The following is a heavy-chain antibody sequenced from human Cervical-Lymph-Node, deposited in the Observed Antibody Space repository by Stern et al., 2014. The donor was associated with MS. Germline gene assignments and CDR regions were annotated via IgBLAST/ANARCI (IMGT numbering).Heavy chain of an antibody. Sequence: SLVESGPALVKPTQSLTLTCSFSGFSLDTSGMGVGWIRQPPGKALEWLALILWDGEEQYSTSLKTRLSISKDTPKNQVVLRMTNMDLDDTATYFCVWPSPSMPSDFFDLWGQGILVTVSS. J-gene: IGHJ4*02. V-gene: IGHV2-70*13. CDR3: VWPSPSMPSDFFDL. CDR1: GFSLDTSGMG. D-gene: IGHD2-2*01. CDR2: ILWDGEE.